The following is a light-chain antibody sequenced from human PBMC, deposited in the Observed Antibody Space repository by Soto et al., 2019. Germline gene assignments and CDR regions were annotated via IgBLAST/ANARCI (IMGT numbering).Light chain of an antibody. CDR1: QSVSSY. CDR2: EAS. CDR3: QQRSNWPTT. V-gene: IGKV3-11*01. J-gene: IGKJ1*01. Sequence: DILLTQSPATLSLSPGERATLSCRASQSVSSYLAWYQQRPGQAPRLLIYEASNRATGIPARFSGSGSGTDFTLTISSLEPEDFALYYCQQRSNWPTTFGQGTKVDIK.